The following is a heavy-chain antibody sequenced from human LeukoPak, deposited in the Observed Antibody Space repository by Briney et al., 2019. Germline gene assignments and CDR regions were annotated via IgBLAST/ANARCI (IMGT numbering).Heavy chain of an antibody. Sequence: KHGESLKISCKGLGYSFSSYWNAWVRQRPGKGLEWMGIIYPGGSETRYDPSFQGQVTISADSSTSTAYLQRSSLRASDTAMYYCARASRDGYNQNFDHWGQGTLVTVSS. CDR1: GYSFSSYW. V-gene: IGHV5-51*01. CDR3: ARASRDGYNQNFDH. D-gene: IGHD5-24*01. CDR2: IYPGGSET. J-gene: IGHJ4*02.